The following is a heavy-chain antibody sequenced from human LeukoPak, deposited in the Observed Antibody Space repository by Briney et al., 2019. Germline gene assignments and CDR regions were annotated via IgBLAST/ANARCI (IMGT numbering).Heavy chain of an antibody. CDR1: GYSFPTYW. CDR3: ARRGYSGNEEFDY. D-gene: IGHD5-12*01. J-gene: IGHJ4*02. V-gene: IGHV5-51*01. Sequence: GESLKISCKGSGYSFPTYWIGWVRQMPGKGLEWMGIIYPNDADTRYSPSFQGQVTTSADKSIRTAYLQWSSLKASDTAMYYCARRGYSGNEEFDYWGQGTLVTVSS. CDR2: IYPNDADT.